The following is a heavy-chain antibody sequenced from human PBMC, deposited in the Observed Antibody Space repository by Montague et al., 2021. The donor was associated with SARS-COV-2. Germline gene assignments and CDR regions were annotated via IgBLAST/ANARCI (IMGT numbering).Heavy chain of an antibody. CDR2: ISWNGGSI. V-gene: IGHV3-9*01. Sequence: SLRLSCAASGFTFDDYAMHWVRQAPGKGLEWVSGISWNGGSIGYADSVKGRFTISRDNAKNSLYLQMNSLRAEDTALYYCAFYGDYALDYWGQGTLVTVSS. CDR3: AFYGDYALDY. CDR1: GFTFDDYA. J-gene: IGHJ4*02. D-gene: IGHD4-17*01.